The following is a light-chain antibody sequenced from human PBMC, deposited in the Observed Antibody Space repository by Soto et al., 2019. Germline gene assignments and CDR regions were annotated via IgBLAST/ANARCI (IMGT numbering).Light chain of an antibody. Sequence: DIQMTQSPSTLSAFVGDRVTITCRASQSISGWLAWYQQIPGKAPRLLMYVASTLQSGVPSRFSGSGSTTDFTLTISRLQPDDFATYYCQQYSSYSLTFGQGTKVEIK. J-gene: IGKJ1*01. V-gene: IGKV1-5*01. CDR1: QSISGW. CDR2: VAS. CDR3: QQYSSYSLT.